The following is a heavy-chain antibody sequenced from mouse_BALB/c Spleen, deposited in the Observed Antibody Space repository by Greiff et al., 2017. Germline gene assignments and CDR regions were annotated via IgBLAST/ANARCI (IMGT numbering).Heavy chain of an antibody. V-gene: IGHV5-4*02. CDR1: GFTFSDYY. Sequence: EVKLVESGGGLVKPGGSLKLSCAASGFTFSDYYMYWVRQTPEKRLEWVATISDGGSYTYYPDSVKGRFTISRDNAKNNLHLQMSSLKSEDTAMYYCATLDYWGQGTTLTVSS. J-gene: IGHJ2*01. CDR2: ISDGGSYT. CDR3: ATLDY.